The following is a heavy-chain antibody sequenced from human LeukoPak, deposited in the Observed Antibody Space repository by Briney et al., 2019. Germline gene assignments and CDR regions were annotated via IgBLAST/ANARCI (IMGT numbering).Heavy chain of an antibody. CDR3: ARRSSSWPSIHFDY. CDR2: ISGSGGST. J-gene: IGHJ4*02. D-gene: IGHD6-13*01. CDR1: GFTFSSYA. V-gene: IGHV3-23*01. Sequence: PGGSLRLSCAASGFTFSSYAMSWVRQAPGKGLEWVSAISGSGGSTYYADSVKGRFTISRDNSKNTLYLQMNSLRAEDTAVYYCARRSSSWPSIHFDYWGQGTLVTVSS.